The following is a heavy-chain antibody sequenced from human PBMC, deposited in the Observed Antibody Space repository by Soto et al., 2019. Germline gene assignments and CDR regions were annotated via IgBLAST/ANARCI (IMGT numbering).Heavy chain of an antibody. Sequence: QVQLQESGPGLVKASETVSLTCTVSGGSISRYCWRWIRQPSGKGLERIGRIYPSGSTNYSPSLKSRVTMSVDTSKNQLSLKLSSVTAADTAVYYCARGEIGNGYGMDVWGQGTTVTVSS. CDR2: IYPSGST. CDR3: ARGEIGNGYGMDV. J-gene: IGHJ6*02. D-gene: IGHD2-8*01. V-gene: IGHV4-4*07. CDR1: GGSISRYC.